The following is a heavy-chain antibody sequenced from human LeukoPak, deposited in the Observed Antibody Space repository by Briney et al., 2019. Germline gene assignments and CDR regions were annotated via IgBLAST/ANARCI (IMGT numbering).Heavy chain of an antibody. CDR3: AREAYYDFWSGYYKWFDP. V-gene: IGHV4-34*01. D-gene: IGHD3-3*01. CDR2: INHSGST. CDR1: GGSFSGYY. Sequence: SETLSLTCAVYGGSFSGYYWSWIRQPPGRGLEWIGEINHSGSTNYNPSLKSRVTISVDTSKNQFSLKLSSVTAADTAVYYCAREAYYDFWSGYYKWFDPWGQGTLVTVSS. J-gene: IGHJ5*02.